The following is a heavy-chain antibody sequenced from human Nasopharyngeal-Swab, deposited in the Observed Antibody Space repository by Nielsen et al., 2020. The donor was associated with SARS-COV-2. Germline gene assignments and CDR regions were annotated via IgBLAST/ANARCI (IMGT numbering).Heavy chain of an antibody. V-gene: IGHV3-11*01. D-gene: IGHD3-10*01. CDR1: GFTLSDYY. Sequence: GESLKISCAASGFTLSDYYMAWIRQAPGKGLEWLSCISSSGITIYYADSVKGRFTISRDNAKNSLFLQMNSLRAEDTAVYFCARGLEDLGGDYWGQGTLVTVSS. CDR2: ISSSGITI. CDR3: ARGLEDLGGDY. J-gene: IGHJ4*02.